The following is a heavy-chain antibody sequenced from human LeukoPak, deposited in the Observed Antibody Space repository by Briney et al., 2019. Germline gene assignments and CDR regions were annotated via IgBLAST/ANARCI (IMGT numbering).Heavy chain of an antibody. CDR2: IIPIFGTA. V-gene: IGHV1-69*06. D-gene: IGHD6-19*01. CDR3: AGSYSSGWYGGEDY. CDR1: GGTFSSYA. J-gene: IGHJ4*02. Sequence: ASVKVSCKASGGTFSSYAISWVRQAPGQGLEWMGGIIPIFGTANYAQKFQGRVTITADKSTSTAYMELSSLRSEDTAVYYCAGSYSSGWYGGEDYWGQGTLVTVSS.